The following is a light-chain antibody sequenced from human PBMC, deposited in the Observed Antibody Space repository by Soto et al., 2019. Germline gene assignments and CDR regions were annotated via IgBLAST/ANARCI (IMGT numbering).Light chain of an antibody. Sequence: QSALTQPPSASGSPGQSVTISCTGTSSDVGGSNYVSWYQQHPGKAPKLMIYEVSKRPPGVPDRFSGSKSGNTASLTVSGLQADDEADYYCSSYAGSNNFEVFGGGTKLTVL. J-gene: IGLJ2*01. CDR3: SSYAGSNNFEV. CDR1: SSDVGGSNY. CDR2: EVS. V-gene: IGLV2-8*01.